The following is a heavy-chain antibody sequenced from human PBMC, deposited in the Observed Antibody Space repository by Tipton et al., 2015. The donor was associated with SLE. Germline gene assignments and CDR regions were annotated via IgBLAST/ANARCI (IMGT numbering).Heavy chain of an antibody. J-gene: IGHJ4*02. CDR1: GYSFTDYF. CDR3: AREGLRWLYFDY. D-gene: IGHD5-12*01. Sequence: QSGAEVKKPGASVKVSCKASGYSFTDYFIHWVRQAPGQGLEWMGWISVYNGNTNYAQKLQGRVTMTTDTSTSTAYMELRSLRSDDTAVYYCAREGLRWLYFDYWGQGTLVTVSS. CDR2: ISVYNGNT. V-gene: IGHV1-18*04.